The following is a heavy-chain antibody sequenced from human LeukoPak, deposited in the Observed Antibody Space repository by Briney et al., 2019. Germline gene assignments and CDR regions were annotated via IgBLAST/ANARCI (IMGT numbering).Heavy chain of an antibody. J-gene: IGHJ4*02. CDR1: GGSFSGYY. CDR2: INHSGST. Sequence: SETLSLTCAVYGGSFSGYYWRWIRQPPGKGLEWIGEINHSGSTNYNPSLKSRVTISVDTSKNQFSLKLSSVTAADTAVYYCASWGVWSGYYGDYWGQGTLVTVSS. D-gene: IGHD3-3*01. V-gene: IGHV4-34*01. CDR3: ASWGVWSGYYGDY.